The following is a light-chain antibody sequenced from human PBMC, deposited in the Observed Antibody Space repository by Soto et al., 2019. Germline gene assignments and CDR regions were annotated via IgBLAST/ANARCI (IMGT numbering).Light chain of an antibody. CDR1: NSDVGNYNL. CDR2: AVS. V-gene: IGLV2-23*02. CDR3: CAYAGNTTFK. J-gene: IGLJ2*01. Sequence: QSALTQPASVSGSPGQWITISCAGTNSDVGNYNLVSWYQHHPGKAPRLIIYAVSKRPSGISDRFSGSKSGSTASLTISGLQPEDEADYHFCAYAGNTTFKFGGGTQLTVL.